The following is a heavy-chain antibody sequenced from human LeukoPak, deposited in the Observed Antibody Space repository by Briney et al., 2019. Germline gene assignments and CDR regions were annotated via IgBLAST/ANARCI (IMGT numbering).Heavy chain of an antibody. D-gene: IGHD1-26*01. CDR3: ARDRREGGSYY. J-gene: IGHJ4*02. CDR2: IIPILGIA. V-gene: IGHV1-69*04. Sequence: SVKVSCKASGGTFSSYAISWVRQAPGQGLEWMGRIIPILGIANYAQKFQGRVTITADKSTSTAYMELSSLRSEDTAVYYCARDRREGGSYYWGQGTLVTVSS. CDR1: GGTFSSYA.